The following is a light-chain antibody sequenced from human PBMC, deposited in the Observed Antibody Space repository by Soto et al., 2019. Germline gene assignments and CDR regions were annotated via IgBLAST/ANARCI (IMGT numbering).Light chain of an antibody. CDR1: QSISSY. V-gene: IGKV1-39*01. Sequence: IQMTRSPSSLSSSVGDSVTITFRARQSISSYLNWYQQKPGKAPKLLIYAASSWQSGVPARFSGSGSGTDFTLTISSLQPEDFATYYCQQSGSTPRTFGQGTKVDIK. J-gene: IGKJ1*01. CDR3: QQSGSTPRT. CDR2: AAS.